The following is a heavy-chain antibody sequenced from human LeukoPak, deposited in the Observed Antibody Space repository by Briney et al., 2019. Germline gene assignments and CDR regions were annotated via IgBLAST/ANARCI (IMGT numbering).Heavy chain of an antibody. CDR1: GFTFSSYA. V-gene: IGHV3-23*01. D-gene: IGHD2-15*01. CDR2: ISGSGGST. Sequence: GGSPRLSCAASGFTFSSYAMSWVRQAPGKGLEWVSAISGSGGSTYYADSVKGRFTISRDNAKNTLYLQMNSLRAEDTAVYYCARDRGLGYCSGGSCYSFNNWFDPWGQGTLVTVSS. J-gene: IGHJ5*02. CDR3: ARDRGLGYCSGGSCYSFNNWFDP.